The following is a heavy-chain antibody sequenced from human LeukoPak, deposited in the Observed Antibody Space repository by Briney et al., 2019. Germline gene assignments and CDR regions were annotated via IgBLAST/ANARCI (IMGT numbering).Heavy chain of an antibody. J-gene: IGHJ4*02. V-gene: IGHV3-30*18. D-gene: IGHD3-22*01. CDR1: GFTFSSYG. CDR3: AKEGGVITMIVVAHYFDY. CDR2: ISYDGSNK. Sequence: GGSLRLSCAASGFTFSSYGMHWVRQAPGKGLEWVAVISYDGSNKYYADSVKGRFTISRDNSKNTLYLQMNSLRAEDTAVYYCAKEGGVITMIVVAHYFDYWGQGTLVTVSS.